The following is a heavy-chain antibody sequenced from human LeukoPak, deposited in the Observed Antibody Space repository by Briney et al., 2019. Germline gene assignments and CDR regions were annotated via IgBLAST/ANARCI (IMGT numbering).Heavy chain of an antibody. J-gene: IGHJ6*03. Sequence: SETLSLTCTVSGGSISSYYWSWIRQPAGKGLEWIGRIYTSGSTNYNPSLKSRVTMSVDTSKNQFSLKLSSVTAADTAVYYCARDLMSVYYYYMDVWGKGTTVTVSS. CDR3: ARDLMSVYYYYMDV. D-gene: IGHD2-8*01. CDR2: IYTSGST. V-gene: IGHV4-4*07. CDR1: GGSISSYY.